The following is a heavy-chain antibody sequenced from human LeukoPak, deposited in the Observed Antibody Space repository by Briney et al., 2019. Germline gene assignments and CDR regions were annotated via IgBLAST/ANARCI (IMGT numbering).Heavy chain of an antibody. CDR1: GFIFSSYW. V-gene: IGHV3-30-3*01. CDR2: ISYDGSNK. D-gene: IGHD6-6*01. CDR3: ARTHELDDAFDI. J-gene: IGHJ3*02. Sequence: GGSLRLSCAASGFIFSSYWMNWVRQAPGKGLEWVAVISYDGSNKYYADSVKGRFTISRDNSKNTLYLQMNSLRAEDTAVYYCARTHELDDAFDIWGQGTMVTVSS.